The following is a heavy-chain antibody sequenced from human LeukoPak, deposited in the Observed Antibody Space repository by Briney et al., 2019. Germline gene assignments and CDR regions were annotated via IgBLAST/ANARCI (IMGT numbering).Heavy chain of an antibody. D-gene: IGHD3-3*01. CDR2: IDTNTGNP. CDR3: TRDQRQISFAY. Sequence: ASVKVSCKASGYTFTTYSMNWVRQAPGQGLEWMGWIDTNTGNPTYAQVFTGRFVFSLYTSVSTAYLQISSLEAEDTAFYYCTRDQRQISFAYWGQGTLLTLSS. CDR1: GYTFTTYS. J-gene: IGHJ4*02. V-gene: IGHV7-4-1*02.